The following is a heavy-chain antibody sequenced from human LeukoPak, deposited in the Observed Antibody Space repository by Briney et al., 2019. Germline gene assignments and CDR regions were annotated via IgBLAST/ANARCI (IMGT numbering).Heavy chain of an antibody. J-gene: IGHJ6*03. V-gene: IGHV4-59*11. D-gene: IGHD6-13*01. Sequence: SETLSLTCTVSGGSISSHYWSWIRQPPGKGLESIGYVSDSGSTNYNPSLKSRVTVSVDTSKDQFSLKLTSVTAADTAVYYCARTGSSWPLYYYYYMDVWGKGTTVTVSS. CDR1: GGSISSHY. CDR3: ARTGSSWPLYYYYYMDV. CDR2: VSDSGST.